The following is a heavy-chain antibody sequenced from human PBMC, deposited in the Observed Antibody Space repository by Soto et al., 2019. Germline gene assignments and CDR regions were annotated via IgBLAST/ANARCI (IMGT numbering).Heavy chain of an antibody. Sequence: QLQLVQSGAEVKRPGDSVKVSCKASDYIFSNYHINWVRQAPGQGLEWMGSISGNNGNTQYAQMCQGRVTMTTHKSTNTLYMALRSLGSGDTAVYYCAKPGDIYEFWSGYYRTANYFAFWGQGSLVTVSS. D-gene: IGHD3-3*01. CDR3: AKPGDIYEFWSGYYRTANYFAF. CDR1: DYIFSNYH. J-gene: IGHJ4*02. CDR2: ISGNNGNT. V-gene: IGHV1-18*01.